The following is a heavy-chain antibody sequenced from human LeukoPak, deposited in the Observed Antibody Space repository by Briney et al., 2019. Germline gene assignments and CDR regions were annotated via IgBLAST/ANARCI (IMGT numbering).Heavy chain of an antibody. D-gene: IGHD5-12*01. CDR1: GFTFSSYA. Sequence: EGSLRLSCAASGFTFSSYAMSWVRQAPGKGLEWVPAISGSGGSTYYADSVKGRSTISGDNSKNTLYLQMNSLRAEDTAVYYCAKGHHSGYIQGDYWGQGTLVTVSS. CDR3: AKGHHSGYIQGDY. CDR2: ISGSGGST. J-gene: IGHJ4*02. V-gene: IGHV3-23*01.